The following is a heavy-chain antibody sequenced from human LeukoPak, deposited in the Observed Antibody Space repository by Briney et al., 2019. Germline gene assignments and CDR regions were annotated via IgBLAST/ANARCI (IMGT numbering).Heavy chain of an antibody. J-gene: IGHJ4*02. CDR1: GFSFSSYA. CDR3: ASSLGIAAAGLFDY. CDR2: ISYDGSNK. Sequence: GGSLRLSCAASGFSFSSYAIHWVRQAPGKGLEWVALISYDGSNKYYADSVKGRFTISRDNSKNTLYLQMNSLRAEDTAVYYCASSLGIAAAGLFDYWGQGTLVTVSS. D-gene: IGHD6-13*01. V-gene: IGHV3-30*04.